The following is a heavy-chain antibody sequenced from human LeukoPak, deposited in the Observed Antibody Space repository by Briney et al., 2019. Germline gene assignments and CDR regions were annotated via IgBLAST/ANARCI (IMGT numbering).Heavy chain of an antibody. CDR2: IYYSGST. CDR3: AGESRSGWYTGGLDY. V-gene: IGHV4-61*08. Sequence: PSETLSLTCTVSGGSISSGGYYWSWIRQPPGKGLEWIGYIYYSGSTNYNPSLKSRVTISVDTSKNQFSLKLSSVTAADTAVYYCAGESRSGWYTGGLDYWGQGTLVTVSS. J-gene: IGHJ4*02. D-gene: IGHD6-19*01. CDR1: GGSISSGGYY.